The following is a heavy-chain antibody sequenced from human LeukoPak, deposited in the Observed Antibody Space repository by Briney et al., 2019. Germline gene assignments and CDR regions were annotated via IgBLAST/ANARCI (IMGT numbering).Heavy chain of an antibody. CDR1: GYTFRNYG. D-gene: IGHD5-12*01. J-gene: IGHJ2*01. CDR3: ARVSTNSRVGGYDPQWYFDL. Sequence: ASVKVSCKASGYTFRNYGFTWVRQAPGQGLEWMGWISGYNGNTNYLQKFQGRVTMTTDTSTNTVYMELRSLSSDDTAVYYCARVSTNSRVGGYDPQWYFDLWGRGTLVTVSS. V-gene: IGHV1-18*04. CDR2: ISGYNGNT.